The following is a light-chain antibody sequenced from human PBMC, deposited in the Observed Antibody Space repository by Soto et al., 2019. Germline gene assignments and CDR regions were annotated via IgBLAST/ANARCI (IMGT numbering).Light chain of an antibody. V-gene: IGLV1-40*01. J-gene: IGLJ2*01. CDR3: QSYDGSLSGSV. CDR2: GNT. Sequence: QSVLTQPPSVSGAPGQRVTISCTGSSSNTGAGYDVHWYQQVPGTAPKLLIYGNTKRPSGVPDRFSSSKSGTSASLAITGLQAEDEADYYCQSYDGSLSGSVFGGGTKVTVL. CDR1: SSNTGAGYD.